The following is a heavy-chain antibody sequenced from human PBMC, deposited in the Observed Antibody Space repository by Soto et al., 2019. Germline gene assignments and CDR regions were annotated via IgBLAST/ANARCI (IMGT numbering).Heavy chain of an antibody. CDR1: GFTFTSYS. Sequence: EVQLVESGGGLVQPGGSLRLSCAASGFTFTSYSMNWVRQAPGKRLEWVSYISSSSSTIYYADSVKGRFTISRDNAKNSLYLQMNSLRAEDTAVYYCARMLGYCSGGSCYPNWFDPWGQGTLVTVSS. J-gene: IGHJ5*02. D-gene: IGHD2-15*01. CDR2: ISSSSSTI. CDR3: ARMLGYCSGGSCYPNWFDP. V-gene: IGHV3-48*01.